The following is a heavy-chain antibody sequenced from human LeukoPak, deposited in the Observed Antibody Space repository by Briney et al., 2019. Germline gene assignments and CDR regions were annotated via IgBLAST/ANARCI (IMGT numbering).Heavy chain of an antibody. D-gene: IGHD3-9*01. V-gene: IGHV1-2*04. CDR3: ARENIYDIYYYGMDV. Sequence: ASVKVSCKASGYTFTGYYMHWVRQAPGQGLEWMGWINPNSGGTNYAQKFQGWVTMTRDTSISTAYMELSRLRSDDTAVYYCARENIYDIYYYGMDVWGQGTTVTVSS. J-gene: IGHJ6*02. CDR1: GYTFTGYY. CDR2: INPNSGGT.